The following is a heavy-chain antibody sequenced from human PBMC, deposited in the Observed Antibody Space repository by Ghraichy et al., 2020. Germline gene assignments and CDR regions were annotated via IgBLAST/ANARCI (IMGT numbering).Heavy chain of an antibody. V-gene: IGHV4-34*01. CDR3: AREGTYSSGGYVDY. CDR1: GGSFSGYY. J-gene: IGHJ4*02. CDR2: INHSGST. D-gene: IGHD6-19*01. Sequence: GSLRLSCAVYGGSFSGYYWSWIRQPPGKGLEWIGEINHSGSTNYNPSLKSRVTISVDTSKNQFSLKLSSVTAADTAVYYCAREGTYSSGGYVDYWGQGTLVTVSS.